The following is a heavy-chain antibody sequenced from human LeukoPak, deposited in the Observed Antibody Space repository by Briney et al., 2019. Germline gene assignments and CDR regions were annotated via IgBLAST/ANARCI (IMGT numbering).Heavy chain of an antibody. CDR3: ARHRGSSSLFDY. CDR1: GGSISSNDYY. CDR2: IYYSGST. Sequence: SETLSLTCTVSGGSISSNDYYWDWIRQPPGMGLEYIGSIYYSGSTYYNPSLKSRVTISVDTSKNQLSLKLSSVTAADTAVYYCARHRGSSSLFDYWGQGTLVTVSS. J-gene: IGHJ4*02. D-gene: IGHD6-6*01. V-gene: IGHV4-39*01.